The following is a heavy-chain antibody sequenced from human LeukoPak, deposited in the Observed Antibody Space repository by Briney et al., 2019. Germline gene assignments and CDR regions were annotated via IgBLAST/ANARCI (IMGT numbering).Heavy chain of an antibody. D-gene: IGHD6-13*01. CDR2: IYTSGST. CDR3: ARGWMTAAGPNFDY. Sequence: PSETLSLTCTVSGGSISSYYWSWIRQSAGKGLEWVGRIYTSGSTNYNPSLKSRVTMSLDTSKNQFSLKLSSVTAADTAVYYCARGWMTAAGPNFDYWGQGTLVIVSS. J-gene: IGHJ4*02. V-gene: IGHV4-4*07. CDR1: GGSISSYY.